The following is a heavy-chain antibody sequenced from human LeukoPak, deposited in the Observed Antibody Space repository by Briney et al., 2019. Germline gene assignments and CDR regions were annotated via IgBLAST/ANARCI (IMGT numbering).Heavy chain of an antibody. CDR2: IIPIFGTA. D-gene: IGHD2-15*01. CDR3: ARDHCSGGSCYSGY. Sequence: SVKVSCKASGGTFSSYAISWVRQAPGQGLEWMGGIIPIFGTANYAQKFQGRVTITAAESTSTAYMELSSLRSEDTAVYYCARDHCSGGSCYSGYWGQGTLVTVSS. CDR1: GGTFSSYA. J-gene: IGHJ4*02. V-gene: IGHV1-69*13.